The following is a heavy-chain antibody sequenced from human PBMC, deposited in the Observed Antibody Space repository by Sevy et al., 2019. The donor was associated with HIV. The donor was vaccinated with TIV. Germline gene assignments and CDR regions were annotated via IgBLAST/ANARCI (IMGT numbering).Heavy chain of an antibody. CDR3: ARVLLRLGELSSMDS. CDR2: IYLTGTT. J-gene: IGHJ4*02. Sequence: SETLSLTCSVSGFSISSGYFWGWVRQPPGKGLEWIGSIYLTGTTYYNPSLKRRVTISVDTSKNQISLRLSSVTAADAAFYYCARVLLRLGELSSMDSWGQGTPVTVSS. D-gene: IGHD3-16*02. CDR1: GFSISSGYF. V-gene: IGHV4-38-2*02.